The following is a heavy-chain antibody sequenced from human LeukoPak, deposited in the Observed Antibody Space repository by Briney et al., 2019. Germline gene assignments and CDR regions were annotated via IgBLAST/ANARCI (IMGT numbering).Heavy chain of an antibody. CDR2: ISSSGNSV. CDR1: GFIFSDFY. D-gene: IGHD4-11*01. Sequence: GGSLRLSCAASGFIFSDFYMSWIRQAPGKGLEWVSYISSSGNSVYYADSVKGRFTISRDNAKNSLYLQMNSLGAEDTAVYYCARELGAYSNYRYYYYAMDVWGKGTTVTVSS. V-gene: IGHV3-11*04. CDR3: ARELGAYSNYRYYYYAMDV. J-gene: IGHJ6*04.